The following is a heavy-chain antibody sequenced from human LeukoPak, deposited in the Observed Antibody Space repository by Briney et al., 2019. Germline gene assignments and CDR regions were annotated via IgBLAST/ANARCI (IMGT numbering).Heavy chain of an antibody. D-gene: IGHD1-26*01. CDR3: ARVRGSFHQHFDY. Sequence: PSQTLSLTCSVSGASISSGGFSWTWIRQHPGRGLEWIGYIYNSGSTYYSPSLQSRVTISVDTSKNQFSLNLRSVTAADTAVYYCARVRGSFHQHFDYWGQGTLVTVSS. CDR1: GASISSGGFS. CDR2: IYNSGST. J-gene: IGHJ4*02. V-gene: IGHV4-31*03.